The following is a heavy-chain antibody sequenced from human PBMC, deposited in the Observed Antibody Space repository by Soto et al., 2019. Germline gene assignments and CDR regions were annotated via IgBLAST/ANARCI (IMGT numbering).Heavy chain of an antibody. CDR3: VEGYGTGTYYVDCFDN. CDR2: ISSNGGSI. V-gene: IGHV3-64D*06. Sequence: GGSLRLSCSASGFTFYGFAVHWVRQAPGKGLEYVAAISSNGGSIYYVDSVKGRFTISRDNSKSTMYLQMSSLSPEDTAVYYCVEGYGTGTYYVDCFDNWGQGTLFTVSS. D-gene: IGHD3-10*01. J-gene: IGHJ4*01. CDR1: GFTFYGFA.